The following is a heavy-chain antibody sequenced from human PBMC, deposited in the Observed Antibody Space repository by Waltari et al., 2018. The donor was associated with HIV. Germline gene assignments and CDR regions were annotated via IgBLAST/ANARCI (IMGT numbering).Heavy chain of an antibody. CDR3: AKGGIVVVVAAFNWFDP. D-gene: IGHD2-15*01. CDR1: GLPFSSSA. Sequence: EVKLLESGGGLVQPGGSLRLSCAASGLPFSSSALSWVRQAPGKGLGWVSAISGSGGSTYYADSVKGRFTISRDNSKNTLYLQMNSLRAEDTAVYYCAKGGIVVVVAAFNWFDPWGQGTLVTVSS. J-gene: IGHJ5*02. V-gene: IGHV3-23*01. CDR2: ISGSGGST.